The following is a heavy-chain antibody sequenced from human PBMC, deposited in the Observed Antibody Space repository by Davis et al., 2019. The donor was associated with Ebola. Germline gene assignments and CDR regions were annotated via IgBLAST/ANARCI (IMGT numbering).Heavy chain of an antibody. J-gene: IGHJ4*02. CDR2: INPHNGNT. CDR3: ARAHFPTTSDH. CDR1: GYTFTSYR. Sequence: AASVKVSCKASGYTFTSYRITWVRQAPGQGLEWMGWINPHNGNTNYAQNVQGRVTMTTDTSTSTAYMEVGILRSDDTAVYYCARAHFPTTSDHWGQGTLVTVSS. D-gene: IGHD3-3*02. V-gene: IGHV1-18*04.